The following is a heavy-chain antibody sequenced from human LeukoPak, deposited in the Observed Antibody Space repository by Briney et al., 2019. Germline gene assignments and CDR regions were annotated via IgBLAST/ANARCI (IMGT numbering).Heavy chain of an antibody. Sequence: GGSLRPSCAASGFTFSNYVMTWVRQAPGRGLEWVSLISGSGGSTYYADSVKGRFTISRDNSKNTLYLQMNSLRAEDTAVYYCANGGVTIFGNWFDPWGQGTLVTVSS. CDR2: ISGSGGST. D-gene: IGHD3-16*01. J-gene: IGHJ5*02. CDR1: GFTFSNYV. V-gene: IGHV3-23*01. CDR3: ANGGVTIFGNWFDP.